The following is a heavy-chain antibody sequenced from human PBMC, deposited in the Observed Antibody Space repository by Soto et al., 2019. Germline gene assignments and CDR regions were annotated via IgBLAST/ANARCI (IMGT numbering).Heavy chain of an antibody. CDR1: GISFSTYA. CDR3: AVDYYYMDV. V-gene: IGHV3-48*01. J-gene: IGHJ6*03. CDR2: ISSGSSTI. Sequence: EVQLVESGGGLVQPGGSLRLSCAASGISFSTYAMNWVCQAPGKGLEWVSYISSGSSTIYYAESVKGRFTISRDNAKKSLFLQMNSLRAEDTAVYYCAVDYYYMDVWGKGTTVTVSS.